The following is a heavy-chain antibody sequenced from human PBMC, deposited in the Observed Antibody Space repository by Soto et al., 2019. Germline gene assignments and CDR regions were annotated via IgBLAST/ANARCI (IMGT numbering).Heavy chain of an antibody. CDR1: GFTFRSYA. V-gene: IGHV3-23*01. CDR2: ISGSGGSI. CDR3: VKGISYGYDFSDY. D-gene: IGHD5-18*01. Sequence: DVQLLESGGDLVQPGESLRLSCVASGFTFRSYAMNWVRQAPGMGLEWVSTISGSGGSIYYADSVKGRFAISRDNSKNTLFLQMSSLRVEDTSIYYCVKGISYGYDFSDYWGQGTLVTVSS. J-gene: IGHJ4*02.